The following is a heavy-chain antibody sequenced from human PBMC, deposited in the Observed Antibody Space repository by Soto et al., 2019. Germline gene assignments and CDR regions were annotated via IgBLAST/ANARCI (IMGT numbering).Heavy chain of an antibody. V-gene: IGHV3-30-3*01. CDR3: ARDKRDLRFLEWSYYFDY. J-gene: IGHJ4*02. D-gene: IGHD3-3*01. Sequence: GGSLRLSCAASGFTFSSYAMHWVRQAPGKGLEWVEVISYDGSNKYYADSVKGRFTISRDNSKNTLYLQMNSLRAEDTAVYYCARDKRDLRFLEWSYYFDYWGQGTLVTVSS. CDR1: GFTFSSYA. CDR2: ISYDGSNK.